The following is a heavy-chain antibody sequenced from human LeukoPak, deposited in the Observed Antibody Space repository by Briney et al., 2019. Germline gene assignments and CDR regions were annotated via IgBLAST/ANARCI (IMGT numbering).Heavy chain of an antibody. D-gene: IGHD3-16*02. CDR2: IYYSGST. Sequence: SETLSLTCTVAGGSISSYYWSWIRQPPGKGLEWIGYIYYSGSTNYNPSLKSRVTISVDTSKNQFSLKLSSVAAADTAVYYCARALNLGELSQSGFDYWGQGTLVTVSS. J-gene: IGHJ4*02. CDR1: GGSISSYY. V-gene: IGHV4-59*01. CDR3: ARALNLGELSQSGFDY.